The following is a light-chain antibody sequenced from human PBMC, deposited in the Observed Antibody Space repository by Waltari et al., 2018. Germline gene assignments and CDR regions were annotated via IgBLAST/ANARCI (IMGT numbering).Light chain of an antibody. J-gene: IGLJ3*02. CDR2: VNSDGSH. Sequence: QLILTQSPSASASLGASVKLTCTPSSGHSSNVIAWLQQQPEKGPRFLMKVNSDGSHRKGDEIPDRFSGSSSGAERYLSISSLQSEDEADYFCQTGGHGTWVFGGGTKLTVL. V-gene: IGLV4-69*01. CDR1: SGHSSNV. CDR3: QTGGHGTWV.